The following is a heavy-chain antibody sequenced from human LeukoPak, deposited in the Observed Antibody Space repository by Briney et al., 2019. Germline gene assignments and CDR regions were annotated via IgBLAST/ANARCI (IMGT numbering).Heavy chain of an antibody. Sequence: PGGSLRLSCVASGFTFSSYDMHWVRQAPGKGLEWVAVIAYDGSIYYYIDSVKGRFTISRDNSKNTLYLQMNSLRAEDTAVYYCAKANDYGDYGEGDYFDYWGQGTLVTVSS. CDR1: GFTFSSYD. V-gene: IGHV3-30*18. D-gene: IGHD4-17*01. J-gene: IGHJ4*02. CDR2: IAYDGSIY. CDR3: AKANDYGDYGEGDYFDY.